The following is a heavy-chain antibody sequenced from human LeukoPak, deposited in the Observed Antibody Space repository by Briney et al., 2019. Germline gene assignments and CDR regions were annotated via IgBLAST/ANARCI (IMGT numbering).Heavy chain of an antibody. D-gene: IGHD3-22*01. CDR3: ASGGDSSGYVLNDAFDI. Sequence: SKTLSLTCTVSGGSISSSSYYWGWIRQPPGKGLEWIGSIYYSGSTYYNPSLKSRVTISVDTSKNQFSLKLSSVTAADTAVYYCASGGDSSGYVLNDAFDIWGQGTMVTVSS. CDR1: GGSISSSSYY. CDR2: IYYSGST. V-gene: IGHV4-39*07. J-gene: IGHJ3*02.